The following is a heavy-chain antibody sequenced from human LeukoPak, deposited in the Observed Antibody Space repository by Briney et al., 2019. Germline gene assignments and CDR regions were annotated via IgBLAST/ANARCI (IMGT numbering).Heavy chain of an antibody. D-gene: IGHD6-13*01. CDR3: ARDGDIAAAGTGFDY. Sequence: TSETLSLTCTVSGGSISSGGYYWSWIRQPPGKGLEWIGYIYHSGSTYYNPSLKSRVTISVDRSKNQFSLKLSSVTAADTAVYSCARDGDIAAAGTGFDYWAQGTLATVSP. CDR2: IYHSGST. V-gene: IGHV4-30-2*01. CDR1: GGSISSGGYY. J-gene: IGHJ4*02.